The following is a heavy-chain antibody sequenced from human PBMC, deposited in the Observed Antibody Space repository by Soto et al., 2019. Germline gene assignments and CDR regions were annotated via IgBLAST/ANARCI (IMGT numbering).Heavy chain of an antibody. J-gene: IGHJ4*02. CDR1: GGSFSGYF. V-gene: IGHV4-34*01. CDR3: VRGPYNYNSRYFDY. Sequence: SETLSLTCIVSGGSFSGYFCTWIRQPPGKGLEWLAEIHHSGITNYNPSVESRVSMSVDTSKNQFSLRLYSVTAADTAVYYCVRGPYNYNSRYFDYWGQGTLVTVSS. CDR2: IHHSGIT. D-gene: IGHD1-1*01.